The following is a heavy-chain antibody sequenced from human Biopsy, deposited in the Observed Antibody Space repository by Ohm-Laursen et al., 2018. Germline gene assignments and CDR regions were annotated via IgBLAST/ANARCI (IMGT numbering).Heavy chain of an antibody. D-gene: IGHD2-2*01. V-gene: IGHV1-69*04. CDR2: IIPILRTT. Sequence: GASVKVSCKAPTGTFNSYGIIWVRQAPGQGLEWMGRIIPILRTTAYAQTFLGRVTITADTSTSTAYMELSSLRSDDTAVYYCARGRRLPAAISSYYYAMDVWGQGTTVTVSS. CDR3: ARGRRLPAAISSYYYAMDV. J-gene: IGHJ6*02. CDR1: TGTFNSYG.